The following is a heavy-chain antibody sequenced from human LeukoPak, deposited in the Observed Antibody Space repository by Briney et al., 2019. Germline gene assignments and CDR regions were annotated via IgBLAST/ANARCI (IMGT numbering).Heavy chain of an antibody. V-gene: IGHV1-8*03. Sequence: ASVRVSCKASGYTFTSYDINWVRQATGQGLEWMGWMNPNSGNTGYAQKFQGRVTITRNTSISTAYMELSSLRSEDTAAYYCARGQEQWEPASYWGQGTLVTVSS. D-gene: IGHD1-26*01. J-gene: IGHJ4*02. CDR3: ARGQEQWEPASY. CDR1: GYTFTSYD. CDR2: MNPNSGNT.